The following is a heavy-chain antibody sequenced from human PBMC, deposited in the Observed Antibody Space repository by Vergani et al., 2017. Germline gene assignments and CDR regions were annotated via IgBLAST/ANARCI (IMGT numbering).Heavy chain of an antibody. Sequence: VQLVESGGGLEKPGGSLRLSCAASGFTFSNAWMSWVRQAPGKGLEWVGRSKSKTDGGTTDYAAPVKGRFTISRDDSKNTLYLQMNSLKTDDTAVYYCTTEIASRKDYWGQGTLVTVSS. V-gene: IGHV3-15*01. CDR2: SKSKTDGGTT. D-gene: IGHD1-14*01. J-gene: IGHJ4*02. CDR3: TTEIASRKDY. CDR1: GFTFSNAW.